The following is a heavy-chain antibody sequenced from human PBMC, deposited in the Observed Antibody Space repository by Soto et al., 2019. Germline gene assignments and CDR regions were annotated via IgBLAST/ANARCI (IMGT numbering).Heavy chain of an antibody. CDR1: GGSISSSNW. D-gene: IGHD4-17*01. J-gene: IGHJ4*02. CDR2: IYHSGST. CDR3: ARSTRSGTTFDY. Sequence: QVQLQESGPGLVKPSGTLSLTCAVSGGSISSSNWWSWVRQPPGKGLEWIGEIYHSGSTNYNPSLKSRVPXXVXKSKNQSSLKLSSVTAADTAVYYCARSTRSGTTFDYWGQGTLVTVSS. V-gene: IGHV4-4*02.